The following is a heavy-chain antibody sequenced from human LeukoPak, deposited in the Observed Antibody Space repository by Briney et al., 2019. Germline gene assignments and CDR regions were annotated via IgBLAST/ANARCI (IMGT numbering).Heavy chain of an antibody. CDR2: IGRDGSER. J-gene: IGHJ4*02. CDR3: AGGWGFGELFPPFDY. V-gene: IGHV3-7*01. D-gene: IGHD3-10*01. CDR1: GFAFSSYS. Sequence: PGGSLRLSCIASGFAFSSYSMTWVRQAPGKGLEWLANIGRDGSERHYVDSVKGRFTISRDNARNSLYLQMNSLRAEDTAVYYCAGGWGFGELFPPFDYWGQGTLVTVSS.